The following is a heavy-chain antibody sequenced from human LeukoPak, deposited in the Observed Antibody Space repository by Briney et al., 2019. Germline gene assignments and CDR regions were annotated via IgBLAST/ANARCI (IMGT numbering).Heavy chain of an antibody. V-gene: IGHV7-4-1*02. D-gene: IGHD2-15*01. Sequence: ASVTVSFKASGYTFTSYAMNWVRQAPGQGLEWMGWINTNTGNPTYAQGFTGRFVFSLDTSVSTAYLQISSLKAEDTAVYYCARDRAVVVAATRVHNWFDPWGQGTLVTVSS. CDR2: INTNTGNP. CDR3: ARDRAVVVAATRVHNWFDP. CDR1: GYTFTSYA. J-gene: IGHJ5*02.